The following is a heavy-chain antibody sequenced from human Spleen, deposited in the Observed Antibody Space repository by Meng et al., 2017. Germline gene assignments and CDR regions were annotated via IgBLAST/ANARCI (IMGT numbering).Heavy chain of an antibody. J-gene: IGHJ4*02. CDR1: GYTFTNYD. CDR3: ASGSPALDY. Sequence: QVQLVQSGAEVKKPGASVKVSCKASGYTFTNYDINWVRQATGQGLEWMGWLNPDSGNTGFPQKFQGRVTMTRNTSISTAYMELSSLKSEDTAVYYCASGSPALDYWGQGTLVTVSS. CDR2: LNPDSGNT. V-gene: IGHV1-8*01.